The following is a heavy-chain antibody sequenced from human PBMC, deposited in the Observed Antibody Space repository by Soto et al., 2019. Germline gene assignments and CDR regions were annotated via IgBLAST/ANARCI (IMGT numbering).Heavy chain of an antibody. Sequence: PSETLSLTCSVSGYSITAGGYYWGWIRQHPGKGLEWIGSFYSGGSIIYNPSLKSRVSISGDTSRNQFSMTLTSVTAADTALYYCARMYSSGSGWFHPWGQGTLVTVSS. J-gene: IGHJ5*02. CDR2: FYSGGSI. CDR3: ARMYSSGSGWFHP. CDR1: GYSITAGGYY. V-gene: IGHV4-31*03. D-gene: IGHD3-22*01.